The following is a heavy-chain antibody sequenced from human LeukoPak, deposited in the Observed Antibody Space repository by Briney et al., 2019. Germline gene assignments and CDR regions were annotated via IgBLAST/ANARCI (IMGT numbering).Heavy chain of an antibody. Sequence: SETLSLTCTVSGGSIGSSSYYWGWIRQPPGKGLEWIGSIYYSGSTYYNPSLKSRVTISVDTPKNQFSLKLSSVTAADTAVYYCARRSYDILTGYYNVDYWGQGTLVTVSS. CDR3: ARRSYDILTGYYNVDY. V-gene: IGHV4-39*01. D-gene: IGHD3-9*01. J-gene: IGHJ4*02. CDR2: IYYSGST. CDR1: GGSIGSSSYY.